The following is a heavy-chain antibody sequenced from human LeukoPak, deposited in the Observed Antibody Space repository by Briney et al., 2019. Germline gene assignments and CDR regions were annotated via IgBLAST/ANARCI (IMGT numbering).Heavy chain of an antibody. CDR3: AKDRIVVVHPHWFDP. Sequence: PGGSLRLSCAASGFTFSSYGMHWVRQAPGKGLEWVAFIRYDGSNKYYADSVKGRFTISRDNSKNTLYLQMNSLRAEDTAVYYCAKDRIVVVHPHWFDPWGQGTLVTVSS. D-gene: IGHD3-22*01. V-gene: IGHV3-30*02. CDR2: IRYDGSNK. CDR1: GFTFSSYG. J-gene: IGHJ5*02.